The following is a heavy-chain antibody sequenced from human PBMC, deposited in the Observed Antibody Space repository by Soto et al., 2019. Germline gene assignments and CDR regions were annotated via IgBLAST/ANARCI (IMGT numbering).Heavy chain of an antibody. Sequence: QVQLVQSGAEVKRPGSSVKVSCKASGDMFRNSAFTWVRQAPGQGLAWMGVIIPLFRKTDVAQKFQGRVNLTADESTSRLYMEVSSLTSEDTAVYYCARARLSNGDPNIYFFYGLDVWGQGTTITVSS. D-gene: IGHD3-10*01. CDR1: GDMFRNSA. V-gene: IGHV1-69*01. J-gene: IGHJ6*02. CDR3: ARARLSNGDPNIYFFYGLDV. CDR2: IIPLFRKT.